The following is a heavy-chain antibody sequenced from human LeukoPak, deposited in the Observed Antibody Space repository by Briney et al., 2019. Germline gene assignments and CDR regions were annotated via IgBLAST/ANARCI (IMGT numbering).Heavy chain of an antibody. V-gene: IGHV3-48*01. D-gene: IGHD4-11*01. CDR2: ISGSSTNI. Sequence: GGSLRLSCAASGCTFSRYGMNWVRQAPGKGLEGVSFISGSSTNIYYADSVKGRFTISRENDKTSLYLQMNSLRAEDTAVYYCARGPTLTNYYYYYMDVWGKGTTVTVSS. CDR1: GCTFSRYG. J-gene: IGHJ6*03. CDR3: ARGPTLTNYYYYYMDV.